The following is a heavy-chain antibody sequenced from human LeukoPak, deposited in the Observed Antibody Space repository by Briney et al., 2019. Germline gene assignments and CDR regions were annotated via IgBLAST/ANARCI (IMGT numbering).Heavy chain of an antibody. J-gene: IGHJ3*02. CDR3: ARGSHSGWLDI. D-gene: IGHD6-19*01. V-gene: IGHV3-48*03. Sequence: GGSPRLSCAASGFTFSSYEMNWVRQAPGKGLEWVSYISSSGSTIYYADSVKGRFTISRDNAKNSLYLQMNSLRAEDTAVYYCARGSHSGWLDIWGQGTMVTVSS. CDR1: GFTFSSYE. CDR2: ISSSGSTI.